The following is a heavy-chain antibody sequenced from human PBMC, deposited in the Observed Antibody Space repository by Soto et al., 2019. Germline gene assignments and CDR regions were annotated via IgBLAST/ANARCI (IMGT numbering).Heavy chain of an antibody. V-gene: IGHV3-33*01. Sequence: GGSLRLSCAASGFTFSSYGMHWVRQAPGKGLEWVAVIWYDGSNKYYADSVKGRFTISRDNSKNTLYLQMNSLRAEDTAVYYYARDDNSTSSGWPLDYWGQGTLVTVSS. CDR3: ARDDNSTSSGWPLDY. D-gene: IGHD6-19*01. J-gene: IGHJ4*02. CDR2: IWYDGSNK. CDR1: GFTFSSYG.